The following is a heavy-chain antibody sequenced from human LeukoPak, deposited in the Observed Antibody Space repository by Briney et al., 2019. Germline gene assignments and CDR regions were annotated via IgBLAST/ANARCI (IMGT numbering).Heavy chain of an antibody. J-gene: IGHJ5*02. CDR2: VHHTGRA. Sequence: SGTLCLTCAVSGDSFSGSNFHWGWIRQPPGKGLEWLGTVHHTGRAFYNPSLRGRTTVSVDTSKNQFSLKLTSVTAADTAVYYCAREPDAWGQGTLVTVSS. CDR1: GDSFSGSNFH. V-gene: IGHV4-39*07. CDR3: AREPDA.